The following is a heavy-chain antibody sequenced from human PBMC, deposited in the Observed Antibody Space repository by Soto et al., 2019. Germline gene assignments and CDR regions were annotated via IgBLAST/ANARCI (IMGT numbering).Heavy chain of an antibody. Sequence: SENLSLTCAVSRGSISSGGSSWSWIRQPPGKGLEWIGYIYHSGSTYYNPSLKSRVTISVDRSRNQFSLKLSSVTAADTAVYCCARITDYWGQGTLVSV. J-gene: IGHJ4*02. D-gene: IGHD1-20*01. CDR2: IYHSGST. CDR3: ARITDY. CDR1: RGSISSGGSS. V-gene: IGHV4-30-2*01.